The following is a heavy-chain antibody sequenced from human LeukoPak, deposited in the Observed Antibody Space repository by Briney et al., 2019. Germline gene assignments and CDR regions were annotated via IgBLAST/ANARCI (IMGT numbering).Heavy chain of an antibody. D-gene: IGHD3-10*01. CDR2: IWYDGSNK. Sequence: GGSLRLSCAASGFTFISYGMHWVRQAPGKRLEWVAVIWYDGSNKYYADSVKGRFTISRDNSKNTLYLQMNSLRAEDTAVYYCAREDHYYGSGSSFDYWGQGTLVTVSS. V-gene: IGHV3-33*01. J-gene: IGHJ4*02. CDR3: AREDHYYGSGSSFDY. CDR1: GFTFISYG.